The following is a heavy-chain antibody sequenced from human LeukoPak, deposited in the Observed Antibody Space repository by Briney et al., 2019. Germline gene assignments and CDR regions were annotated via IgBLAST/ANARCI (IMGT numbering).Heavy chain of an antibody. CDR2: IYTSGST. D-gene: IGHD3-10*01. V-gene: IGHV4-4*07. J-gene: IGHJ5*02. CDR3: ARDPPEGIWFGDFGWFAP. Sequence: SETLSLTCTVAGGSISSYYWSWIRQPAGKGLEWIGRIYTSGSTNYNPSLKSRVTMSVDTSKNQFSLKLSSVTAADTAVYYCARDPPEGIWFGDFGWFAPWGQGTLVTVSS. CDR1: GGSISSYY.